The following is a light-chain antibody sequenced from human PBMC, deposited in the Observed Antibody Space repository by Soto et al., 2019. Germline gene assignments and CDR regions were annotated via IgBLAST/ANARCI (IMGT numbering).Light chain of an antibody. CDR2: EVR. J-gene: IGLJ3*02. CDR1: STDFVGYNR. Sequence: QSVLTQPPSVSGSPGQSVTISCTGTSTDFVGYNRVSWYQQPPGTAPKLMIYEVRNRLSGVSNRFSGSKSGNTASLTISGLQSEDEADYYCTSYTPTGALVFGSGTKLTVL. V-gene: IGLV2-18*02. CDR3: TSYTPTGALV.